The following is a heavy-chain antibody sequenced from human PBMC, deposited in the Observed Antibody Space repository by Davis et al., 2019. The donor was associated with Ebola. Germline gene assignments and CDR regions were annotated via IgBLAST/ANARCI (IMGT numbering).Heavy chain of an antibody. D-gene: IGHD3-3*01. Sequence: ASAKVSCKASGYTFTSYAMNWVRQAPGQGLEWMGWINTNTGNPTYAQGFTGRFVFSLDTSVSTAYLQISSLKAEDTAVYYCARDGSRITIFGVEFDPWGQGTLVTVSS. CDR2: INTNTGNP. J-gene: IGHJ5*02. CDR1: GYTFTSYA. CDR3: ARDGSRITIFGVEFDP. V-gene: IGHV7-4-1*02.